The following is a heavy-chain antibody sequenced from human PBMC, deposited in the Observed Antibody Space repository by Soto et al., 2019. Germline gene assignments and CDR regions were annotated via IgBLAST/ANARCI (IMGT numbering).Heavy chain of an antibody. D-gene: IGHD1-1*01. CDR3: AKDLAPGISQLYYYYGMDV. J-gene: IGHJ6*02. V-gene: IGHV3-23*01. CDR2: ISGSGGST. Sequence: GGSLRLSCAASGFTFSSYAMSWVRQAPGKGLEWVSAISGSGGSTYYADSVKGRFTISRDNSKNTLYLQMNSLRAEDTAVYYCAKDLAPGISQLYYYYGMDVWGQGTTVTVSS. CDR1: GFTFSSYA.